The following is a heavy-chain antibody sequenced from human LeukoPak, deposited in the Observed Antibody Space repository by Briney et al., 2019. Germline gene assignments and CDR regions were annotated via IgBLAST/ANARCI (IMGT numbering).Heavy chain of an antibody. Sequence: GGSLRLSCAASGFTFSSYSMNWVRQAPGKGLEWVSSISSSSSYIYYADSVKGRFTISRDNAKNSLYRQMNSLRAEDTAVYYCARDNKNFGIAVAGSWGQGTLVTVSS. CDR2: ISSSSSYI. D-gene: IGHD6-19*01. J-gene: IGHJ5*02. CDR1: GFTFSSYS. CDR3: ARDNKNFGIAVAGS. V-gene: IGHV3-21*01.